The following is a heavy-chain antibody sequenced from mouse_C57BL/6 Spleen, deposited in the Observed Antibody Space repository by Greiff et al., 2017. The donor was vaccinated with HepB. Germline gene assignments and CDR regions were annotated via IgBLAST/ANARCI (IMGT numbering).Heavy chain of an antibody. CDR1: GFTFTDYW. D-gene: IGHD4-1*01. CDR3: ARGGSGTDY. J-gene: IGHJ2*01. CDR2: ILPVSGST. Sequence: VQLQQSGAELMKPGASVKLSCKASGFTFTDYWMEWVKQRPGQGLEWIGVILPVSGSTNYHETFKGKATFTADTSSNTAYMQLSSLTTEDSAIYYCARGGSGTDYWGQGTTLTVSS. V-gene: IGHV1-9*01.